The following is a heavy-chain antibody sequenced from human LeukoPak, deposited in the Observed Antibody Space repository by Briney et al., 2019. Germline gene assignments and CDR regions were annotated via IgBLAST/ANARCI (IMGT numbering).Heavy chain of an antibody. CDR2: TYYRSKWYN. Sequence: SQTLSLTCGISGDSVSSNTAAWNWIRQSPSRGLEWLGRTYYRSKWYNNYAVSVKSRISITPDTSKNQFSLKLSSVTAADTAVYYCARVHDSGYKIYNWFDPWGQGTLVTVSS. D-gene: IGHD5-12*01. J-gene: IGHJ5*02. CDR1: GDSVSSNTAA. CDR3: ARVHDSGYKIYNWFDP. V-gene: IGHV6-1*01.